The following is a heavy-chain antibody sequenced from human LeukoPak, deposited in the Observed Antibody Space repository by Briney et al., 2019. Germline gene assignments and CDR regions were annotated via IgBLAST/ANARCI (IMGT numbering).Heavy chain of an antibody. V-gene: IGHV4-39*07. Sequence: SETLSLTCTVSSGSISTSNYYWGWVRQPPGKALEWIGNIFYSGSTYYSPSLKSRVTISLDTSRNQFSLKLSSVTAADTAVYYCARSDYDFWSGSNWFDPWGQGTLVTVSS. CDR2: IFYSGST. CDR1: SGSISTSNYY. J-gene: IGHJ5*02. CDR3: ARSDYDFWSGSNWFDP. D-gene: IGHD3-3*01.